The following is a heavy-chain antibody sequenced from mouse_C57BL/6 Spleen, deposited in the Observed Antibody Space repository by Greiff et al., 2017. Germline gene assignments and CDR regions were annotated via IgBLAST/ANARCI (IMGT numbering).Heavy chain of an antibody. CDR2: IDPSDSYT. J-gene: IGHJ2*01. D-gene: IGHD4-1*01. Sequence: QVQLKQPGAELVRPGTSVKLSCKASGYTFTSYWMHWVKQRPGQGLEWIGVIDPSDSYTNYNQKFKGKATLTVDTSSSTAYMQLSSLTSEDSAVYYCAIWGLFDYWGQGTTLTVSS. V-gene: IGHV1-59*01. CDR1: GYTFTSYW. CDR3: AIWGLFDY.